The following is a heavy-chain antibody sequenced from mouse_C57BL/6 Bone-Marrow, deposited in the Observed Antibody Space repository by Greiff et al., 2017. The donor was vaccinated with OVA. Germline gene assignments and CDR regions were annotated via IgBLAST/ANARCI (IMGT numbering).Heavy chain of an antibody. CDR1: GYTFTSHW. V-gene: IGHV1-56*01. D-gene: IGHD1-1*01. CDR2: IFPGSGST. Sequence: QVQLQQSGPELVRPGASVTISCKAPGYTFTSHWMQWVRQRPGQGLEWIGEIFPGSGSTYYNEKFKGKATLTVDTSSSTAYMQLSSLTSEDSAVYFFARSYGSRWRFFYYWGQGTTLTVSS. J-gene: IGHJ2*01. CDR3: ARSYGSRWRFFYY.